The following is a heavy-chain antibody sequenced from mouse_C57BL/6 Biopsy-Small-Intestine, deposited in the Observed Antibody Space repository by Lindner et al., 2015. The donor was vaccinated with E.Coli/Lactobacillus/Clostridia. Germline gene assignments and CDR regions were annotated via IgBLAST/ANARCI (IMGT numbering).Heavy chain of an antibody. CDR1: GFSFNTYA. Sequence: VQLQSLWRIVQPKGSLKLSCAASGFSFNTYAMNWVRQAPGKGLEWVARIRSKSNNYATYYAASVKDRFTISRDDSQSMLYLQMNSLKTEDTAMYYCVRFYDGYYGGYFDVWGTGTTVTVSS. CDR2: IRSKSNNYAT. D-gene: IGHD2-3*01. J-gene: IGHJ1*03. V-gene: IGHV10-1*01. CDR3: VRFYDGYYGGYFDV.